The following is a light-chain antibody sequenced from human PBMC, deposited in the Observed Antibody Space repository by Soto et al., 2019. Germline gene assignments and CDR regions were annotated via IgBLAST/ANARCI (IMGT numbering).Light chain of an antibody. Sequence: QSVLTQPPSASGTPGQRVTIYCSGSRSDIGSNTVNWFQQLPGMAPKLLIYSNNQRPSGVPDRFSGSKSGTSGSLAISGLQSEDEADYYCAAWDDSLNVLVFGGGTKVTVL. CDR2: SNN. J-gene: IGLJ2*01. CDR1: RSDIGSNT. V-gene: IGLV1-44*01. CDR3: AAWDDSLNVLV.